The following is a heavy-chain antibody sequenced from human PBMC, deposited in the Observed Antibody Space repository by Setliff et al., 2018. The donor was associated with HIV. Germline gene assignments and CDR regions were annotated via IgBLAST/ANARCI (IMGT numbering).Heavy chain of an antibody. CDR3: ARVGSYWSTFDY. V-gene: IGHV7-4-1*02. Sequence: GASVMVSCKASGYTLTTYGISWVRQAPGQGLEWMGWINTETGNPMYAQGFTGRFVFSLDTSVSTAYLQINSLKTEDTAMYYCARVGSYWSTFDYWGQGALVTVSS. J-gene: IGHJ4*02. CDR1: GYTLTTYG. CDR2: INTETGNP. D-gene: IGHD1-26*01.